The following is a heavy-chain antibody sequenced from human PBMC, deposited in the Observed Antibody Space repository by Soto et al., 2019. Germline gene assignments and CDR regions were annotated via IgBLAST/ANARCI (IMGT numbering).Heavy chain of an antibody. J-gene: IGHJ4*02. CDR3: ARALRGYSGYGHQTRRGINPLSFDY. Sequence: QVQLQESGPGLVKPSQTLSLTCTVSGGSISSGGYYWSWIRQHPGKGLEWIGYIYYSGSTYYNPSLKSRVTISVDTSKNQFSLKLSSVTAADTAVYYCARALRGYSGYGHQTRRGINPLSFDYWGQGTLVTVSS. V-gene: IGHV4-31*03. CDR2: IYYSGST. CDR1: GGSISSGGYY. D-gene: IGHD5-12*01.